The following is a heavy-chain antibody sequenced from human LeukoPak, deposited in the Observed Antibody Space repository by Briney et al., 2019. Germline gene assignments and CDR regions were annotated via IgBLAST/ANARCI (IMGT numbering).Heavy chain of an antibody. CDR2: IYSGGST. CDR3: ARSLDGIAASSDY. CDR1: GFTVSNTY. D-gene: IGHD6-13*01. V-gene: IGHV3-53*01. Sequence: GGSLRLSCAASGFTVSNTYMSWVRQAPERGLEWVSVIYSGGSTYYADSVKGRFTISRDNSKNTLYLQMNSLRAEDTAVYYCARSLDGIAASSDYWGQGTLVTVSS. J-gene: IGHJ4*02.